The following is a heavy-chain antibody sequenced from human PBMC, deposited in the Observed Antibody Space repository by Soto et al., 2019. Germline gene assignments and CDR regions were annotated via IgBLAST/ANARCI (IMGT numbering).Heavy chain of an antibody. CDR3: AREAGVDTAMDNYYGMDV. CDR1: GGSVSSGSYY. D-gene: IGHD5-18*01. Sequence: SETLSLTCTVSGGSVSSGSYYWSWIRQPPGKGLEWIGYIYYSGSTNYNPSLKSRVTISVDTSKNQFSLKLSSVTAADTAVYYCAREAGVDTAMDNYYGMDVWGQGTTVTVSS. CDR2: IYYSGST. V-gene: IGHV4-61*01. J-gene: IGHJ6*02.